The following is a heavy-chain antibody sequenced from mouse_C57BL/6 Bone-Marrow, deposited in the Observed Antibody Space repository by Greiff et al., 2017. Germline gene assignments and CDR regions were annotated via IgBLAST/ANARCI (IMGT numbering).Heavy chain of an antibody. Sequence: QVQLQQPGAELVMPGASVKLSCKASGYTFTSYWMHWVKQRPGQGLEWIGEIDPSDSYTNYNQKFNGKSTLTVDKSSSPAYMQRSSLTSEDSAVYFCAREGGGSSLFAYWGQVTLVTVSA. V-gene: IGHV1-69*01. CDR3: AREGGGSSLFAY. J-gene: IGHJ3*01. CDR1: GYTFTSYW. CDR2: IDPSDSYT. D-gene: IGHD1-1*01.